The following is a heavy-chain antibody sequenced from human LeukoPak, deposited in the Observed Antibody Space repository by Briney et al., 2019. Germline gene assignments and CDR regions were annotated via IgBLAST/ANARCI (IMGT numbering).Heavy chain of an antibody. Sequence: KPWETLSLTCTVAGGSISSSTYNWGWIRQPPGKGLEWIGSLYYTGITYYNPSVESRVTISVETSKNHFSLELNSVTAADTGVYYCARQVRSPVVIFMDVWGKGTTAIV. CDR1: GGSISSSTYN. D-gene: IGHD3-22*01. J-gene: IGHJ6*03. V-gene: IGHV4-39*01. CDR3: ARQVRSPVVIFMDV. CDR2: LYYTGIT.